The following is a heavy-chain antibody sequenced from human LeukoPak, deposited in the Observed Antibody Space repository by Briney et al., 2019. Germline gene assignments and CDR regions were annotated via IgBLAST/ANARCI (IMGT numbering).Heavy chain of an antibody. D-gene: IGHD3-3*01. V-gene: IGHV3-74*01. Sequence: GGSLRLSCAASGFTFSDYWMHWVRQAPGKGLVWVSHISTDGSSTTYADSVRGRFIISRDNARNTLYLQMNSLRVGDTAVYYCATSPIFSNDWGQGSLVTVSS. J-gene: IGHJ4*02. CDR2: ISTDGSST. CDR1: GFTFSDYW. CDR3: ATSPIFSND.